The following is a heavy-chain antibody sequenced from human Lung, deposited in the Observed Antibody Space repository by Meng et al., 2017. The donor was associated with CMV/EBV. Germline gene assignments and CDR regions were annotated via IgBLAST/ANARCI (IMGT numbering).Heavy chain of an antibody. CDR1: GYTFTGYY. D-gene: IGHD3-16*01. CDR2: INPNSGGT. J-gene: IGHJ4*02. V-gene: IGHV1-2*02. Sequence: QVQLVQSGAEVXXXXXSVKVPXXASGYTFTGYYMHWVRQAPGQGLEWMGWINPNSGGTNYAQKFQGRVTMTRDTSISTAYMELSRLRSDDTAVYYCARDRDYVWGSYPDYWGQGTLVTVSS. CDR3: ARDRDYVWGSYPDY.